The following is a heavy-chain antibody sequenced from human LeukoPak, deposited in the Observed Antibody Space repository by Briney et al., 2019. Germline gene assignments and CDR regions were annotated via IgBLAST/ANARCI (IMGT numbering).Heavy chain of an antibody. CDR3: ARSPESGGNVFDI. CDR1: GFTFSDHY. D-gene: IGHD3-16*01. CDR2: MRNKANSYTT. Sequence: GGSLRLSCAASGFTFSDHYIDWVRQAPGRGLEWVGRMRNKANSYTTENAASVKGRLTLSRDDSKRLVFLQLNSLKIEDTAVYYCARSPESGGNVFDIWGQGTMVTVSS. V-gene: IGHV3-72*01. J-gene: IGHJ3*02.